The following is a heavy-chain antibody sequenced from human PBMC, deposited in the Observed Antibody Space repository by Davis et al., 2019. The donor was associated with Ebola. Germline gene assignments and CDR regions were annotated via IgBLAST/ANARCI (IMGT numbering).Heavy chain of an antibody. J-gene: IGHJ6*02. D-gene: IGHD4-11*01. Sequence: MPSETLSLTCAVYGGSFSGYYWSWIRQPPGKGLEWIGEINHSGSTNYNPSLKSRVTISVDTSKNQFSLKLSSVTAADTAVYYCASSLHYSNFRIYGMDVWGQGTTVTVSS. CDR3: ASSLHYSNFRIYGMDV. V-gene: IGHV4-34*01. CDR2: INHSGST. CDR1: GGSFSGYY.